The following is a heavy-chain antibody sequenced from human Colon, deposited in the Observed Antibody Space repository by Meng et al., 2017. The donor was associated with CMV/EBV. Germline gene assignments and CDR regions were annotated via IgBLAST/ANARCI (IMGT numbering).Heavy chain of an antibody. CDR2: INPHSGGT. V-gene: IGHV1-2*02. CDR1: GYIFTDFY. CDR3: VRSLDDASGQFRDY. Sequence: ASVKVSCKASGYIFTDFYMYWVRQAPGQGLEWMGWINPHSGGTDYAQRFQGRVTMTRDTSITTAYMELSRLTSDDTAVYYCVRSLDDASGQFRDYWGQGTPVTVSS. J-gene: IGHJ4*02. D-gene: IGHD3-3*01.